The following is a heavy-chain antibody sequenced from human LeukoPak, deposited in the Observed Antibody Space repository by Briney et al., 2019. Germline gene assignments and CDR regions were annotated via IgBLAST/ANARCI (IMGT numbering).Heavy chain of an antibody. CDR2: ISSSSSYI. V-gene: IGHV3-21*06. CDR3: ARRGFYDSSGYDY. D-gene: IGHD3-22*01. CDR1: GFTFSSYS. J-gene: IGHJ4*02. Sequence: GGSLRLSCAASGFTFSSYSMNWVRQAPGKGLEWVSSISSSSSYIYYADSVKGRFTISRDNAKNSLYLQINSLRAEDTAIYYCARRGFYDSSGYDYWGQGTLVTVPS.